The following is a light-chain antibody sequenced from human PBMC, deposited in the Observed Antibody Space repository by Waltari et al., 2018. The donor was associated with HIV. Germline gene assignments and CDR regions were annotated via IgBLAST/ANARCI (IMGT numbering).Light chain of an antibody. V-gene: IGLV2-8*01. CDR1: SSATGPYKY. CDR3: NSYTGTRKM. J-gene: IGLJ3*02. CDR2: ENM. Sequence: QSALTQPHSASGSPGQSVTISCTGVSSATGPYKYVSWYHQHPGKVPKLSIYENMKRPSGVPDRFSGSKSGDTASLTVSGLQAEDEADYYCNSYTGTRKMFGGGTKLTVL.